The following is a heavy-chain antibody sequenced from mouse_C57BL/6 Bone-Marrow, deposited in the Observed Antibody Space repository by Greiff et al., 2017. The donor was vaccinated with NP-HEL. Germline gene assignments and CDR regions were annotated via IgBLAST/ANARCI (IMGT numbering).Heavy chain of an antibody. Sequence: EVKLQESGEGLVKPGGSLKLSCAASGFTFSSYAMSWVRQTPEKRLEWVAYISSGGDYIYYADTVKGRFTISRDNARNTLYLQMSSLKSEDTAMYYCTRGYGSSPWFAYWGQGTLVTVSA. CDR1: GFTFSSYA. D-gene: IGHD1-1*01. CDR3: TRGYGSSPWFAY. CDR2: ISSGGDYI. V-gene: IGHV5-9-1*02. J-gene: IGHJ3*01.